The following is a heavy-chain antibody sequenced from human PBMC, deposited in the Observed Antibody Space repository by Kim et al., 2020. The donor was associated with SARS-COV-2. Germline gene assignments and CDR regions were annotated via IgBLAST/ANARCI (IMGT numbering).Heavy chain of an antibody. J-gene: IGHJ4*02. CDR2: INHSGST. CDR1: GGSFSGYY. Sequence: SETLSLTCAVYGGSFSGYYWSWIRQPPGKGLEWIGEINHSGSTNYNPSLKSRVTISVDTSKNQFSLKLSSVTAADTAVYYCARGLRPGLKVITKPYFDYWGQGTLVTVSS. V-gene: IGHV4-34*01. CDR3: ARGLRPGLKVITKPYFDY. D-gene: IGHD3-22*01.